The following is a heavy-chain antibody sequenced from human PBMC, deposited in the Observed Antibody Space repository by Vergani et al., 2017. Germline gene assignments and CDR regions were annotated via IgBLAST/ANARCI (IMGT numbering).Heavy chain of an antibody. J-gene: IGHJ6*03. CDR1: GFTFSSYW. Sequence: EVQLVESGGGLVQPGGSLRLSCAASGFTFSSYWMSWVRQAPGKGLEWVANIKQDRSEKYYVDSVKGRFTISRDNAKNSLYLQMNSLRAEDTAVYYCARALDSWYGNYYYYMDVWGKGTTVTVSS. D-gene: IGHD6-13*01. CDR2: IKQDRSEK. V-gene: IGHV3-7*01. CDR3: ARALDSWYGNYYYYMDV.